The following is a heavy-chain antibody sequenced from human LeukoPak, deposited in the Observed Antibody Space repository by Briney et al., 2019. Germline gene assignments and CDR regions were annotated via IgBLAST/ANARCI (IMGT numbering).Heavy chain of an antibody. CDR2: INPSGGST. CDR3: ARSVAAVEMATIRSLGY. CDR1: GNTFSSYY. J-gene: IGHJ4*02. D-gene: IGHD5-24*01. V-gene: IGHV1-46*01. Sequence: ASVKVSCKASGNTFSSYYMHWVRQAPGQGLEWMGIINPSGGSTSYAQKFQGRVTMTRDTATSTVYLELSSLRSEDTAVYYCARSVAAVEMATIRSLGYWGQGTLVTVSS.